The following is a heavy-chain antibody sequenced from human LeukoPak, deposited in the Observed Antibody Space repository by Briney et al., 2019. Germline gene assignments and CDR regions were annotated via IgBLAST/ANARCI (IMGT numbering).Heavy chain of an antibody. CDR2: ISGSGGST. CDR1: GFTFSSYA. V-gene: IGHV3-23*01. CDR3: AKDRRVVVVPAAVDY. Sequence: GSLRLSCAASGFTFSSYAMSWVRQAPGKGLEWVSAISGSGGSTYYADSVKGRFTISRDNSKNTLYLQMNSLRAEDTAVYYCAKDRRVVVVPAAVDYWGQGTLVTVSS. J-gene: IGHJ4*02. D-gene: IGHD2-2*01.